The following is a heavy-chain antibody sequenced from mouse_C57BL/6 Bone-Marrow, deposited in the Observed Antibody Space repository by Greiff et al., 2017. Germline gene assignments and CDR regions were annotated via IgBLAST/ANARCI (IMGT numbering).Heavy chain of an antibody. CDR3: ARRDYGSSYYARDY. V-gene: IGHV1-82*01. CDR2: IYPGDGDT. CDR1: GYAFSSSW. Sequence: QVQLQQSGPELVKPGASVKISCKASGYAFSSSWMNWVKQRPGKGLEWIGRIYPGDGDTNYNGKFKGKATLTADKSSSTAYMQLSSLTSEDSAVYVCARRDYGSSYYARDYWGQGTSVTVSA. J-gene: IGHJ4*01. D-gene: IGHD1-1*01.